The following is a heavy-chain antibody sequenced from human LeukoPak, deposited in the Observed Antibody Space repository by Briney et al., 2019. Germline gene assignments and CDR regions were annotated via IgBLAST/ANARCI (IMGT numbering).Heavy chain of an antibody. D-gene: IGHD1-1*01. CDR3: ARTNWNDADY. V-gene: IGHV3-66*02. Sequence: GGSLKLSCEASGFTVSSNYMSWVRQAPGQGLEWVSVIYSGGSTYYADSVKGRFTISRDNSKNTLYLQMNSLRAEDTAVYYCARTNWNDADYWGQGTLVTVSS. J-gene: IGHJ4*02. CDR2: IYSGGST. CDR1: GFTVSSNY.